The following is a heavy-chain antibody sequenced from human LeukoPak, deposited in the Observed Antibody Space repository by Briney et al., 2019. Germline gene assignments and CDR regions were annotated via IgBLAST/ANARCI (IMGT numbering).Heavy chain of an antibody. CDR3: VRDGSGSRGYFLH. Sequence: ASVKVSCKASGYTFTGYYMHWVRQAPGQGLEWMGWINPNSGGTNYAQKFQGRVTMTTDTSTSTAYMELRSLRSDDTAVYYCVRDGSGSRGYFLHWGQGILVTVSS. CDR2: INPNSGGT. J-gene: IGHJ1*01. D-gene: IGHD1-26*01. V-gene: IGHV1-2*02. CDR1: GYTFTGYY.